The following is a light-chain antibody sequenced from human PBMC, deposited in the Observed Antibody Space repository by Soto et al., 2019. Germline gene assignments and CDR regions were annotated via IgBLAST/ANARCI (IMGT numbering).Light chain of an antibody. J-gene: IGKJ3*01. CDR2: GAS. Sequence: IVLTQSPGTLSLFPGDRATLSCRASQSVSSTYFAWYRQKPGQPPSLLIYGASNRATGVPDRFSGSGSGPDFTLTISRLEPEDFAVYYFQQYHSSPPGFTFGPGTTVEI. V-gene: IGKV3-20*01. CDR3: QQYHSSPPGFT. CDR1: QSVSSTY.